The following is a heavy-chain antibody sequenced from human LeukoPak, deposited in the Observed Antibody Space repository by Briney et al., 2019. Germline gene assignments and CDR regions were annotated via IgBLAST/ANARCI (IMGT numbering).Heavy chain of an antibody. V-gene: IGHV4-39*07. CDR2: IYYSGST. CDR3: ARGGPLPYVWFDP. CDR1: GGSIGSSSYY. Sequence: PSETLSLTCTVSGGSIGSSSYYWGWIRQPPGTGLEWIGSIYYSGSTYYNSSLKSRVTISVDTSKNQFSLELSSVTAADTAVYYCARGGPLPYVWFDPWGQGILVTVSS. D-gene: IGHD3-10*02. J-gene: IGHJ5*02.